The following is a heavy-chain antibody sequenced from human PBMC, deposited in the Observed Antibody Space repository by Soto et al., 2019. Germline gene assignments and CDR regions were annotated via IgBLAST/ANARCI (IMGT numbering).Heavy chain of an antibody. Sequence: QVQLVQSGAEVKKPGSSVKVSCKASGGTFSSYAISWVRQAPGLGLEWMGGIIPIFGTANYAQKLQGRVTITADKSTSTAYMELSSLRSEDTAVYYCARGLAVAGTEWFDPWCQGTLVTVSS. D-gene: IGHD6-19*01. J-gene: IGHJ5*02. CDR1: GGTFSSYA. CDR2: IIPIFGTA. CDR3: ARGLAVAGTEWFDP. V-gene: IGHV1-69*06.